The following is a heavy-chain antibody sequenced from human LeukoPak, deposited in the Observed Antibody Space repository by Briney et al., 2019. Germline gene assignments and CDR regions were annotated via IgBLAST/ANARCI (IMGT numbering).Heavy chain of an antibody. D-gene: IGHD1-7*01. CDR1: GGSISSYY. CDR3: ARGSRELYYFDY. CDR2: IYYSGST. V-gene: IGHV4-59*01. J-gene: IGHJ4*02. Sequence: PSETLSLTCTVSGGSISSYYWSWIRQPRGKGLEWIGYIYYSGSTKYNPSLKSRVTISVDASKTQLSLKLNSVTAADTAVYYCARGSRELYYFDYWGQGTLVTVSS.